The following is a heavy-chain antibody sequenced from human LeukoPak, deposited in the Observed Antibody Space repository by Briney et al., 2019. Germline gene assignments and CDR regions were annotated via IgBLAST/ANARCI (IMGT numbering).Heavy chain of an antibody. CDR3: VRHRTASDY. Sequence: GGSLRLSCAASGFNFDDYVMSWVRQAPGKGLEWVSSITPRGDYIYYADSLEGRFTISRDNAKNSLYLQMGSLRAEDTAVYYCVRHRTASDYWGQGALVTVSS. D-gene: IGHD1-1*01. J-gene: IGHJ4*02. V-gene: IGHV3-21*01. CDR2: ITPRGDYI. CDR1: GFNFDDYV.